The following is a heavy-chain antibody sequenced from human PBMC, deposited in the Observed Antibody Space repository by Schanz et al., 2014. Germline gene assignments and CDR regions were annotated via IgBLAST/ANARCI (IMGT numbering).Heavy chain of an antibody. V-gene: IGHV3-30*02. J-gene: IGHJ4*02. D-gene: IGHD3-22*01. CDR1: GFSFSDYG. Sequence: QVQLVESGGGVVQPGRSLRLSCAGSGFSFSDYGMHWVRQAPGRGLEWVAFIRYDGSSKYYADFVRGRFTISRDDSKNTLYLQMNSLRPEDTAVYYCAKEDRNHNSDYVYWGQGTLVTVSS. CDR3: AKEDRNHNSDYVY. CDR2: IRYDGSSK.